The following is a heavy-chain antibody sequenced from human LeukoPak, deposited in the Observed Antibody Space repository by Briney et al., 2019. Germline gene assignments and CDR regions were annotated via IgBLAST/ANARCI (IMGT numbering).Heavy chain of an antibody. CDR1: GFTFSSYG. CDR3: AKAPSGYEPYFDY. Sequence: PGRSLRLSCAASGFTFSSYGMHWVRQAPGKGLEWVAVISYDGSNKYYADSVKGRFTISRDNSKNTLYLQMNSLRAGDTAVYYCAKAPSGYEPYFDYWGQGTLVTVSS. D-gene: IGHD5-12*01. J-gene: IGHJ4*02. V-gene: IGHV3-30*18. CDR2: ISYDGSNK.